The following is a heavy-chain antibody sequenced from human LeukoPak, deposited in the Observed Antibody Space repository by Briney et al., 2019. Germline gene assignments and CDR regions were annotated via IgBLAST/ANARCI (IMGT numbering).Heavy chain of an antibody. CDR3: ARGGVPGHTMIVVEKYNWFDP. D-gene: IGHD3-22*01. V-gene: IGHV4-34*01. Sequence: ETLSLTCAVYGGSFSGYYWSWIRQPPGKGLEWIGEINHSGSTNYNPSLKSRVTISVDTSKNQFSLTLSSVTAADTAVYYCARGGVPGHTMIVVEKYNWFDPWGQGTLVTVSS. J-gene: IGHJ5*02. CDR2: INHSGST. CDR1: GGSFSGYY.